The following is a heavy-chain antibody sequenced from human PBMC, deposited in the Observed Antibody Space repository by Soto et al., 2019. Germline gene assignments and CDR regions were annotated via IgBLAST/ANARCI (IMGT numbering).Heavy chain of an antibody. Sequence: EVQLVQSGAEVKKPGESLRISCKGSGYSFTSYWISWVRQMPGKGLEWMGRIDPSDSYTNYSPSFQGHVTISADKPISTAYLQATSLTASDTAMYYCARLAMATRRGYYGMDVWGQGTTVTVSS. J-gene: IGHJ6*02. CDR1: GYSFTSYW. D-gene: IGHD5-12*01. V-gene: IGHV5-10-1*01. CDR2: IDPSDSYT. CDR3: ARLAMATRRGYYGMDV.